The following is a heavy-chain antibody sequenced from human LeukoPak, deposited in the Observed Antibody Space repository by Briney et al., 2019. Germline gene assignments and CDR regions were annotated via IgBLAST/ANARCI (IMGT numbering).Heavy chain of an antibody. Sequence: SLKGRFTISRDNAKNSVYLRMDSLRAEDSAVYFCARAMAPPWHSDLWGRGTLVTVSS. CDR3: ARAMAPPWHSDL. D-gene: IGHD3-10*01. V-gene: IGHV3-21*01. J-gene: IGHJ2*01.